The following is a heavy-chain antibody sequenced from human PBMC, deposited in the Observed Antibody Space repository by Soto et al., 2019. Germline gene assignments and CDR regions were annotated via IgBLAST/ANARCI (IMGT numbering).Heavy chain of an antibody. Sequence: PSETLSLTCTVSGGSISSYYWSWIRQPPGKGLEWIGYIYYSGSTNYNPSLKSRVTISVDTSKDQFSLKLSSVTAADTAVYYCASTRLYDFWSGPNNWGQGTLVTVSS. CDR2: IYYSGST. CDR3: ASTRLYDFWSGPNN. V-gene: IGHV4-59*01. CDR1: GGSISSYY. J-gene: IGHJ4*02. D-gene: IGHD3-3*01.